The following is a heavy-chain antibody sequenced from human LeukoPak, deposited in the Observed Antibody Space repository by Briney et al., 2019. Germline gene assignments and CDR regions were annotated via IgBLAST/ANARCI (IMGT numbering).Heavy chain of an antibody. V-gene: IGHV3-21*01. Sequence: GGSLRLSCAASGFTFSSYSMNWVRQAPGKGLEWVSSISSSSSYIYYADSVKGRFTISRDNAKNSLYLRMNSLRAEDTAVYYCAREPSSGWFDYWGQGTLVTVSS. CDR1: GFTFSSYS. CDR3: AREPSSGWFDY. J-gene: IGHJ4*02. CDR2: ISSSSSYI. D-gene: IGHD6-19*01.